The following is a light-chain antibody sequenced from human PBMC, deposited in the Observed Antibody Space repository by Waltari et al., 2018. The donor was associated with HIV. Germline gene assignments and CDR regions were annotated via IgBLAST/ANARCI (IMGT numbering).Light chain of an antibody. J-gene: IGKJ4*01. CDR2: GPS. V-gene: IGKV3-20*01. CDR3: QQYGRSPLT. Sequence: EIVLKQSPGTLSLSPGERATLSCRASQSVSSTYLAWYQQKPGQAPRLLIYGPSSRAPGIPDRFSGSGSGTDFTLTISRLEPEDFAVYYCQQYGRSPLTFGGGTKVEIK. CDR1: QSVSSTY.